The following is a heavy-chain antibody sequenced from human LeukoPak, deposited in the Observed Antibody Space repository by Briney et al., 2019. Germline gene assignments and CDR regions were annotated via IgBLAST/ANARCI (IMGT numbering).Heavy chain of an antibody. D-gene: IGHD3-10*01. Sequence: GGSLRLSCAASGFTFSSYSMSWVRQAPGKGLEWVSVIYSGGSTYYADSVKGRFTISRDNSKSTLYIQMNSLRAEDTAVYYCARAKPKNMVRGLIMRRESRYYFDYWGQGTLVTVSS. V-gene: IGHV3-53*01. CDR3: ARAKPKNMVRGLIMRRESRYYFDY. CDR2: IYSGGST. J-gene: IGHJ4*02. CDR1: GFTFSSYS.